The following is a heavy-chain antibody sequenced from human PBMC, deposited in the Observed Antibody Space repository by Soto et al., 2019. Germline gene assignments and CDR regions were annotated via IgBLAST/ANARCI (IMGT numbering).Heavy chain of an antibody. CDR3: ARGSCSGGSCYGYYYYYMDV. CDR2: IIPILGIA. D-gene: IGHD2-15*01. J-gene: IGHJ6*03. CDR1: GGTFSSYT. V-gene: IGHV1-69*02. Sequence: QVQLVQSGAEVKKPGSSVKVSCKASGGTFSSYTISWVRQAPGQGLEWMGRIIPILGIANSAQKFQCRVTITADKSTSTAYMELSSLRSEDTAVYYCARGSCSGGSCYGYYYYYMDVWGKGTTVTVSS.